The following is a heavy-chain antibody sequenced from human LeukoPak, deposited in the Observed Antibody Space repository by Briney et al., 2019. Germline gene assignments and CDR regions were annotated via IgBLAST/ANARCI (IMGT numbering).Heavy chain of an antibody. V-gene: IGHV3-7*01. CDR3: ARAGSLWFGESKLDY. CDR1: GFTFGTYW. Sequence: GGSLRLSCAASGFTFGTYWMNWVRRAPGKGLEWVANINQDGSEKYYVDSVKGGFTISRDNAKNSLYLQMNSLRAEDTAVFYCARAGSLWFGESKLDYWGQGTLVTVSS. J-gene: IGHJ4*02. D-gene: IGHD3-10*01. CDR2: INQDGSEK.